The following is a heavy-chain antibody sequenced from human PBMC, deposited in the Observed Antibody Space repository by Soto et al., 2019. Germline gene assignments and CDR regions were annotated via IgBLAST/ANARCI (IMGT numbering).Heavy chain of an antibody. Sequence: QVQLVQSGAEVRKPGASLKVSCKASGYTFIGNYIHWVRQAPGQGLEWMGWMSPSGGDTKVAQRFQGRVTMTRDTSISTAYMELSSLRSDDTASYYCARAELHNLYYYYAMDVGGQGAMVTVSS. CDR1: GYTFIGNY. CDR2: MSPSGGDT. D-gene: IGHD2-21*01. CDR3: ARAELHNLYYYYAMDV. V-gene: IGHV1-2*02. J-gene: IGHJ6*02.